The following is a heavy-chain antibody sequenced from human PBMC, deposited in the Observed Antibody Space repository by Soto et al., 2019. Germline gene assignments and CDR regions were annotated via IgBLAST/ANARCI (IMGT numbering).Heavy chain of an antibody. D-gene: IGHD3-10*01. Sequence: QVQLVQSGAEVKKPGASVKVPCKASGYTFTSYDITWVRQATGQGLEWMGWMNPNSGNTGYAQKFRGRVTMTRNTSXSXAYMGLSSLRSEDTAVYYGARMRFGERNKATNWFDPWGQGTLVTVSS. V-gene: IGHV1-8*01. CDR2: MNPNSGNT. CDR3: ARMRFGERNKATNWFDP. J-gene: IGHJ5*02. CDR1: GYTFTSYD.